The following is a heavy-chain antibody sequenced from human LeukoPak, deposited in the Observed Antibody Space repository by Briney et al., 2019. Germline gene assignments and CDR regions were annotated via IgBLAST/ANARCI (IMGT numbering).Heavy chain of an antibody. CDR1: GLTFRGSA. J-gene: IGHJ4*02. Sequence: GGSLRLSCATSGLTFRGSAMHWVRQASGKGLEWVGRIRGRANSYATAYAASVKGRFTISRDDSRNTAYLQMNSLKTEDTAVYYCTRHPDSSGWSPGVDYWGQGTLVTVSS. CDR2: IRGRANSYAT. D-gene: IGHD6-19*01. V-gene: IGHV3-73*01. CDR3: TRHPDSSGWSPGVDY.